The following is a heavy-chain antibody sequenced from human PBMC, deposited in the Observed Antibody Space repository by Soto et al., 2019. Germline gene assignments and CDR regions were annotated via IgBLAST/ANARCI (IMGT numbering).Heavy chain of an antibody. Sequence: QVQLQESGPGLVKPSQTLSLTCSVSGGSISRDSYYWTWIRQPPGKGLEWIGYIYYTGITHYSPSLRTRVTISVDTSNSQFSLNLNSVTAADTAVYYCATGTSSWFESWGQGTLVTVSS. D-gene: IGHD1-1*01. V-gene: IGHV4-31*03. CDR2: IYYTGIT. J-gene: IGHJ5*01. CDR3: ATGTSSWFES. CDR1: GGSISRDSYY.